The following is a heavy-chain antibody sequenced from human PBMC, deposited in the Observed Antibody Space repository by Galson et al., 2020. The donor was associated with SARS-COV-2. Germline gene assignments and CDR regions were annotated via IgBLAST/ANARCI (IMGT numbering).Heavy chain of an antibody. J-gene: IGHJ6*02. Sequence: ASVKVSCKASGYTFTSYDINWVRQATGQGLEWMGWMNPNSGNTGYAQKFQGRVTMTRNTSISTAYMELSSLRSEDTAVYYCARGRYSGYRTQNYYYYGMDVWGQGTTVTVSS. V-gene: IGHV1-8*01. CDR3: ARGRYSGYRTQNYYYYGMDV. CDR1: GYTFTSYD. CDR2: MNPNSGNT. D-gene: IGHD5-12*01.